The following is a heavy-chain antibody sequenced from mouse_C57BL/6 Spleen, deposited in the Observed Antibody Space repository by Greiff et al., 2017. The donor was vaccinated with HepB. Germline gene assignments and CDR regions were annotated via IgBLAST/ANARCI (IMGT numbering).Heavy chain of an antibody. Sequence: DVQLQESGPGLVKPSQSLSLTCSVTGYSITSGYYWNWIRQFPGNKLEWMGYISYDGSNNYNPSLKNRISITRDTSKNQFFLKLNSVTTEDTATYYCARNEGMDYWGQGTSVTVSS. CDR3: ARNEGMDY. CDR1: GYSITSGYY. J-gene: IGHJ4*01. CDR2: ISYDGSN. V-gene: IGHV3-6*01.